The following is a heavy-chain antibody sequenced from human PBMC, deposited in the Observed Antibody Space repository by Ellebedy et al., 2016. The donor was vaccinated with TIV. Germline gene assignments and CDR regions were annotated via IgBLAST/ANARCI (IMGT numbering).Heavy chain of an antibody. CDR3: AREGGRSKWPRDYYYGMDV. V-gene: IGHV1-18*01. CDR1: GYTFTSYG. Sequence: ASVKVSCKASGYTFTSYGISWVRQAPGQGLEWMGWISAYNGNTNYAQKLQGRVTMTTDTSTSTAYMELRSLRSDDTAVYYCAREGGRSKWPRDYYYGMDVWGQGTTVTVSS. J-gene: IGHJ6*02. D-gene: IGHD5-12*01. CDR2: ISAYNGNT.